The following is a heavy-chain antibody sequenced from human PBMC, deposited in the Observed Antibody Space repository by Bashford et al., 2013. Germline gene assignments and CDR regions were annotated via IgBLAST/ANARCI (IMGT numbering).Heavy chain of an antibody. CDR1: GYTFTSYG. D-gene: IGHD5-18*01. CDR3: ARVDTAMVLFRLRYYYGMDV. CDR2: ISAYNGNT. Sequence: ASVKVSCKASGYTFTSYGISWVRQAPGQGLEWMGWISAYNGNTNYAQKLQGRVTMTTDTSTSTAYMELRSLRSDDTTVYYCARVDTAMVLFRLRYYYGMDVWGQGTTVTVSS. J-gene: IGHJ6*02. V-gene: IGHV1-18*01.